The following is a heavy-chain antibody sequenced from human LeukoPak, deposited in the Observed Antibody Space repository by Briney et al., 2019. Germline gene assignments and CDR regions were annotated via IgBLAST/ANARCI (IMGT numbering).Heavy chain of an antibody. CDR2: KFSHDGST. CDR3: ARDSGNFHYDMDV. CDR1: GYSFNSHH. J-gene: IGHJ6*02. V-gene: IGHV1-46*02. D-gene: IGHD3-10*01. Sequence: ASVKVSCTTSGYSFNSHHVHWVRQAPGQGPEWMGVKFSHDGSTSTAQKFQGRVTLTRDTSTGTVGMELSSLRSEDTAVYYCARDSGNFHYDMDVWGQGTTVIVSS.